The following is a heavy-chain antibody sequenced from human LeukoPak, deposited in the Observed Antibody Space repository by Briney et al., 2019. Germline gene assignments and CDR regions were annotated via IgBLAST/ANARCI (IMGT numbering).Heavy chain of an antibody. D-gene: IGHD3-10*02. CDR1: EFSVGSNY. CDR2: TYSGGST. J-gene: IGHJ6*04. V-gene: IGHV3-66*01. Sequence: GGSLRLSCAASEFSVGSNYMTWVRQAPGRGLEWVSLTYSGGSTYYADSVKGRFTISRDNAKNSLYLQMNSLRAEDTAVYYCAELGITMIGGVWGKGTTVTISS. CDR3: AELGITMIGGV.